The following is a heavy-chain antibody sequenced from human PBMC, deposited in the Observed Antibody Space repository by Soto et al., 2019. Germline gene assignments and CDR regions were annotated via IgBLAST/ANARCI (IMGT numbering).Heavy chain of an antibody. Sequence: GGSLRLSCAASGFTFSSYSMNWVRQAPGKGLEWVSYISSSSSTIYYADSVKGRFTISRDNAKNSLYLQMNSLRDEDTAVYYCAREEGYYYDSSGFSSIDYWGQGTLVTVSS. CDR1: GFTFSSYS. V-gene: IGHV3-48*02. CDR3: AREEGYYYDSSGFSSIDY. CDR2: ISSSSSTI. J-gene: IGHJ4*02. D-gene: IGHD3-22*01.